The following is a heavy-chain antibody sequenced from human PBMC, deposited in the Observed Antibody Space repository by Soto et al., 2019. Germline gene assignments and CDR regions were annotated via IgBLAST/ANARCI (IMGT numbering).Heavy chain of an antibody. CDR1: GFTFSSYG. D-gene: IGHD3-3*01. V-gene: IGHV3-30*18. Sequence: GESLKISCAASGFTFSSYGMHWVRQAPGKGLEWVAVISYDGSNKYYADSVKGRFTISRDNSKNTLYLQMNSLRAEDTAVYYCAKDLVGLRFLEWFTPNYYYYGMDVWGQGTTVTVSS. CDR2: ISYDGSNK. J-gene: IGHJ6*02. CDR3: AKDLVGLRFLEWFTPNYYYYGMDV.